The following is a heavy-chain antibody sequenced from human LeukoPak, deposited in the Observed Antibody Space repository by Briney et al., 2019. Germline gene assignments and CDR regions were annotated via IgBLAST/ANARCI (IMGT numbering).Heavy chain of an antibody. CDR3: ARGVAGPDAFDI. Sequence: SVKVSCKASGGTFSSYAISWVRQAPGQGLEWMGGIIPIFGTANYAQKFQGRVTITADESTSTAYMELSSLRSEDTAVYYCARGVAGPDAFDIWGQGTMVTVSS. CDR2: IIPIFGTA. V-gene: IGHV1-69*01. D-gene: IGHD3-10*01. J-gene: IGHJ3*02. CDR1: GGTFSSYA.